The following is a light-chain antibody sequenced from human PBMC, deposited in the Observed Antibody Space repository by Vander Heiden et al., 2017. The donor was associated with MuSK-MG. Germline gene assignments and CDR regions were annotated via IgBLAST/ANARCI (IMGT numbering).Light chain of an antibody. CDR1: QSISSY. CDR2: AAS. Sequence: DIQMTQSPSSLSASVGDRVTITCRASQSISSYLNWYRQKPGKAPKLLIYAASSLQSGVPARFSGSGSGTDFTFTISSLQPEDFATYYCQQSYSTPRYTFGQGTKLEIK. J-gene: IGKJ2*01. V-gene: IGKV1-39*01. CDR3: QQSYSTPRYT.